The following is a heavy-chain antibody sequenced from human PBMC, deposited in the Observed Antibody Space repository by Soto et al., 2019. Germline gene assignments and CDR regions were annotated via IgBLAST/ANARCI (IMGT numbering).Heavy chain of an antibody. J-gene: IGHJ6*03. CDR1: GGSISSYD. D-gene: IGHD3-10*01. V-gene: IGHV4-59*01. CDR3: ARVLKEGSGYYMDV. CDR2: MSYSGTT. Sequence: SETLSLTCTVSGGSISSYDWSWIRQPPGTGLEWIGYMSYSGTTSYNPSLKSRVTISVDTSKNQFSLKLSSVTAADTVVYYCARVLKEGSGYYMDVWGKGTTVTVSS.